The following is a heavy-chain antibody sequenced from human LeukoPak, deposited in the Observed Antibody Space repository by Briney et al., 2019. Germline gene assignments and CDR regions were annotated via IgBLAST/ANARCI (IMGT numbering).Heavy chain of an antibody. Sequence: GGSLRLSCVASGLTFNNYAMHWVRPAPGKGLEWVSTITGNGAATYYADSFKGRFLISRDDSKSTVYLRMNKLRVEDSGLYYCANGLAASGNFLLRDYYYFIDVWGKGTTVIVS. D-gene: IGHD1-26*01. J-gene: IGHJ6*03. CDR2: ITGNGAAT. CDR1: GLTFNNYA. CDR3: ANGLAASGNFLLRDYYYFIDV. V-gene: IGHV3-23*01.